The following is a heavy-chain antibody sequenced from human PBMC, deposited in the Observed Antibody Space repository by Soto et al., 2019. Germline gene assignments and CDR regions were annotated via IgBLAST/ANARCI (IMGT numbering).Heavy chain of an antibody. CDR3: AKDLKWGGMTTIHYFHS. V-gene: IGHV3-9*02. CDR1: GFTADDYA. CDR2: ISSNSDTI. Sequence: EVQLVESGGGLVQPGRSLRLSCVASGFTADDYAMHWVRQAAGKGLEWVSGISSNSDTIDYADSVKGRFTISRDNAKNSLFLQMNSLRPEDTALYYCAKDLKWGGMTTIHYFHSSGQGTLVTVSS. D-gene: IGHD4-17*01. J-gene: IGHJ4*02.